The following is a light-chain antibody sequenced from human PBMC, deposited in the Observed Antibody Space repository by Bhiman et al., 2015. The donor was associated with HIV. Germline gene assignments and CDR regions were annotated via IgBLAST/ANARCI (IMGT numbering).Light chain of an antibody. J-gene: IGLJ3*02. CDR2: DSD. Sequence: QSVLTQPPSASGTPGQTVTISCSGSSSNIGSNTVNWYQQFPGTAPKLLIYDSDKRPSGIPDRFSGSKSGTSATLGITGLQTGDEADYYCGTWDASLTTVVFGGGTKLTVL. V-gene: IGLV1-51*01. CDR3: GTWDASLTTVV. CDR1: SSNIGSNT.